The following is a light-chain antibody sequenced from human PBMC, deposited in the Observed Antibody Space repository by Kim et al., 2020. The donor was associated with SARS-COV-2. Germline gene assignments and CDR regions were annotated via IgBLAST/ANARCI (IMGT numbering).Light chain of an antibody. Sequence: GQSVTISCTGTSSDVGGYNYVSWYQQHPGKAPKLMIYEVSKRPSGVPDRFSGSKSGNTASLTVSRLQAEDEADYYCSSYAGSNNVVFGGGTKLTVL. V-gene: IGLV2-8*01. J-gene: IGLJ2*01. CDR1: SSDVGGYNY. CDR2: EVS. CDR3: SSYAGSNNVV.